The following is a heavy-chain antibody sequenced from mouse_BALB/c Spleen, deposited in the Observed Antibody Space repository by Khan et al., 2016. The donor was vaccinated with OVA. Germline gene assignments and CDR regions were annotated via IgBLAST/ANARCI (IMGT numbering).Heavy chain of an antibody. CDR1: GFSLTNYG. D-gene: IGHD1-1*02. J-gene: IGHJ4*01. Sequence: QVQLKQSGPGLVAPSPSLSITCTISGFSLTNYGVHWVRQPPGKGLEWLVVMWSDGSTTYNSALKSSMSVRKDNSKRQVFLKMNSLQTDDTAMYYCARQPDYHYYIMDYWGQGTSVTVSS. CDR3: ARQPDYHYYIMDY. CDR2: MWSDGST. V-gene: IGHV2-6-1*01.